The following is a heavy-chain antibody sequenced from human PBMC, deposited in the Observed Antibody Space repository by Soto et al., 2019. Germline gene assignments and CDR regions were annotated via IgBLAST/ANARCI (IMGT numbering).Heavy chain of an antibody. V-gene: IGHV4-31*03. CDR1: GGSISSGGYY. J-gene: IGHJ4*02. CDR3: ARDDSNRMRE. CDR2: IYYSGST. D-gene: IGHD1-26*01. Sequence: QVQLQESGPGLVKPSQTLSLTCTVSGGSISSGGYYWSWIRQHPGKGLEWIGYIYYSGSTYYNPSIKSRVTISVDTSKNKFSLKLSSVTAADKAVYYCARDDSNRMREWGQGTLVTVSS.